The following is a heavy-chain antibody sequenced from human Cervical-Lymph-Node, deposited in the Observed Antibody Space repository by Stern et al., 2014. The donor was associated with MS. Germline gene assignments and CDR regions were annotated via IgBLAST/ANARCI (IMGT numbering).Heavy chain of an antibody. CDR3: ARGVVTNRAAATLHNLFEP. V-gene: IGHV1-69*09. J-gene: IGHJ5*02. CDR1: GGTFSSSYA. Sequence: QMQLVQSGAEVKKPGSSVNVSCKASGGTFSSSYAITWMRQAPGQGLEWMGRIIPMLGLPTYAQKFQGRVTITADTSTSTAYMELSSLRSEDTAVYYCARGVVTNRAAATLHNLFEPWGQGTLVTVSS. D-gene: IGHD2-15*01. CDR2: IIPMLGLP.